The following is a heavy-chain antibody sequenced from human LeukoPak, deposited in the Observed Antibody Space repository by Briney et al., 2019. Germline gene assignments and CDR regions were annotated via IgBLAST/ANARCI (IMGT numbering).Heavy chain of an antibody. J-gene: IGHJ5*02. D-gene: IGHD4/OR15-4a*01. CDR1: GGSISSYY. V-gene: IGHV4-4*07. Sequence: SETLSLTCTVSGGSISSYYWSWIRQPAGKGLEWIGRVYSSGNTDFNPSLKSRVGMSVDTSKNHFSLRLNFVTAADTAVYYCSASQCGATTCYYNWFAPWGQGTLVTVSS. CDR2: VYSSGNT. CDR3: SASQCGATTCYYNWFAP.